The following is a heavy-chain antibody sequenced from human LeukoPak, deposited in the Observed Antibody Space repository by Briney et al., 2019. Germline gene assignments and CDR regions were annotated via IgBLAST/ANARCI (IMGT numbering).Heavy chain of an antibody. D-gene: IGHD3-3*01. Sequence: PSETLSLTCTVSGGSISSGGYYWSWIRQPPGKGLEWIGYIYHSGSTYYNPSLKSRVTISVDRSKNQFSLKLSSVTAADTAVYYCARGMEIRFLEWLSYFDYWGQGTLVTVSS. CDR2: IYHSGST. V-gene: IGHV4-30-2*01. CDR1: GGSISSGGYY. J-gene: IGHJ4*02. CDR3: ARGMEIRFLEWLSYFDY.